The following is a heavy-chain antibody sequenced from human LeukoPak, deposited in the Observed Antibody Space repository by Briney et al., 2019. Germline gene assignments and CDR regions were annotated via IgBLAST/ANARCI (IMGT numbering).Heavy chain of an antibody. CDR3: ARSGLSRFGF. CDR2: FSGSGGST. J-gene: IGHJ4*02. V-gene: IGHV3-23*01. D-gene: IGHD2/OR15-2a*01. Sequence: PGGSLRLSCAASGFIFSNYAMSWVRQAPGKGLQWVSAFSGSGGSTYYADSVKGRFTISRDNSRNTLYLQMNSLRAEEPAVYYCARSGLSRFGFWGQGALVTVSS. CDR1: GFIFSNYA.